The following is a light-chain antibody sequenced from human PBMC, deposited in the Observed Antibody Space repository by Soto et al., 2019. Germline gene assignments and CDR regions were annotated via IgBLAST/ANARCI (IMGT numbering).Light chain of an antibody. CDR2: AAS. V-gene: IGKV1-9*01. CDR3: QQHSSSPFT. J-gene: IGKJ3*01. Sequence: IQLTQSPSSLSASVGDRVTITCRASQDISSYLAWYQQKPGKAPNLLIYAASTLQSGVPSRFSGSGSGMDFTPTITSLQSEDFATYYCQQHSSSPFTFGPGTKVDI. CDR1: QDISSY.